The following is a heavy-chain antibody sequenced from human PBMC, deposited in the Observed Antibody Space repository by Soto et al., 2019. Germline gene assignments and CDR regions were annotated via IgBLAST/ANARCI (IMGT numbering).Heavy chain of an antibody. V-gene: IGHV3-33*01. CDR3: ARDSRQQWLVRYYYYGMDV. Sequence: QVQLVESGGGVVQPGRSLRLSCAASGFTFSSYGMHWVRQAPGKGLEWVAVIWYDGSNKYYADSVKGRFTISRDNSKNTLYLQMNSRRAEDTAVYYCARDSRQQWLVRYYYYGMDVWGQGTTVTVSS. D-gene: IGHD6-19*01. J-gene: IGHJ6*02. CDR2: IWYDGSNK. CDR1: GFTFSSYG.